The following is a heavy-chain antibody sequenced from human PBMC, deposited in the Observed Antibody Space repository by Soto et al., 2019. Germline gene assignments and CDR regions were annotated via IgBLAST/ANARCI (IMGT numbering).Heavy chain of an antibody. V-gene: IGHV3-53*01. CDR3: ARDRYCTNGVCYAFDY. D-gene: IGHD2-8*01. CDR1: GFTVSSNY. CDR2: IYSGGST. J-gene: IGHJ4*02. Sequence: EVQLVESGGGLIQPGGSLRLSCAASGFTVSSNYMSWVRQAPGKGLEWVSVIYSGGSTYYADSVKGRFTISRDNSKNTLYLQMTRLRAEDTAVYYCARDRYCTNGVCYAFDYWGQGTLVTVSS.